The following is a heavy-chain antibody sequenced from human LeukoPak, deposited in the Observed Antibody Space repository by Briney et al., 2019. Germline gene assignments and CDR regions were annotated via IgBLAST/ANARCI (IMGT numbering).Heavy chain of an antibody. J-gene: IGHJ4*02. Sequence: PGGSLRLSCAASGFTFSNFWMSWVRQAPGKGLEWVANIKPDGSEKYYVDSVRGRFTISRDNAKNSLYLQMNNLRAEDTAVYYCARAIDYGYPGGYWGQGTLVTVSS. D-gene: IGHD4-17*01. V-gene: IGHV3-7*01. CDR3: ARAIDYGYPGGY. CDR2: IKPDGSEK. CDR1: GFTFSNFW.